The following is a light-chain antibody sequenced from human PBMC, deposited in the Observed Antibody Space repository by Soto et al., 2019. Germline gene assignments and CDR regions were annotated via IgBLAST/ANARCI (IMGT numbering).Light chain of an antibody. CDR3: CSYAGSSPYV. CDR1: SSDVGGFDY. CDR2: DVD. Sequence: QSALTQPRSVSGSPGQSVTISCIGTSSDVGGFDYVSWYQLHPGRAPKLLIYDVDKRPSGVPDRCSGSKSGNTASLTISGLQAEDEADYYCCSYAGSSPYVFGTGTKLTVL. J-gene: IGLJ1*01. V-gene: IGLV2-11*01.